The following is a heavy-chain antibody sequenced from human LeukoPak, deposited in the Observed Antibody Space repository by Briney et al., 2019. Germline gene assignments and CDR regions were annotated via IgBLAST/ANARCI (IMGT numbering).Heavy chain of an antibody. D-gene: IGHD6-13*01. Sequence: RPSETLSFTCTVSSYSISSGYFWGWIRQPPGKGLEWIGSIYHSGSTSYNPSLKSRLTISVDTSKNQFSLKLNFVTAADTAMYYCARMFRSSWYINWFDPWGQGTLVTVSS. J-gene: IGHJ5*02. CDR3: ARMFRSSWYINWFDP. V-gene: IGHV4-38-2*02. CDR2: IYHSGST. CDR1: SYSISSGYF.